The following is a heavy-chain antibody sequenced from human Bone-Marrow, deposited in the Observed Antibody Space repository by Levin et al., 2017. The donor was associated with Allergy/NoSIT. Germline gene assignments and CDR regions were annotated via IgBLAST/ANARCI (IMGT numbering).Heavy chain of an antibody. J-gene: IGHJ5*02. CDR3: TRAAYSSGWYDNNWFDP. D-gene: IGHD6-19*01. Sequence: AGGSLRLSCAASGFTFSGSAMHWVRQASGKGLEWVGRIRRKTNSYATTYAASVKGRFTISRDDSKNTAYLQMNSLKTEDTAVYYCTRAAYSSGWYDNNWFDPWGQGTLVTVSS. CDR1: GFTFSGSA. CDR2: IRRKTNSYAT. V-gene: IGHV3-73*01.